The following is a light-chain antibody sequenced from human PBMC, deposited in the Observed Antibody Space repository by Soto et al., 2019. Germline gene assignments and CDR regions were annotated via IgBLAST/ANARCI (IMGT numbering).Light chain of an antibody. CDR2: EVS. J-gene: IGLJ1*01. CDR3: SSYTAGGTI. V-gene: IGLV2-14*01. CDR1: SGDVGGYYY. Sequence: QSVLTLPASVSGSPGQSITISCTGTSGDVGGYYYVSWYQQLPGKAPKLMISEVSNRPSGVSNRFSGSKSGNTASLTISGLQAEDEADYYCSSYTAGGTIFGTGTKVTVL.